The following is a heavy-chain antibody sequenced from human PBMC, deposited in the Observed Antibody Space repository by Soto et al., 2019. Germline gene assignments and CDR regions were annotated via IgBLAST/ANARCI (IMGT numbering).Heavy chain of an antibody. Sequence: QVQLVESGGGVVQPGRSLRLSCAASGFTLSNHGMQWVRQAPGKGLEWVAVTSHDGSVQYYADSVKGRFTISRDNSKNTLYLQMNSLRAEDTAVYYCAKGRPPGDFDIWGQGTMVTVSS. V-gene: IGHV3-30*18. CDR1: GFTLSNHG. D-gene: IGHD3-10*01. J-gene: IGHJ3*02. CDR3: AKGRPPGDFDI. CDR2: TSHDGSVQ.